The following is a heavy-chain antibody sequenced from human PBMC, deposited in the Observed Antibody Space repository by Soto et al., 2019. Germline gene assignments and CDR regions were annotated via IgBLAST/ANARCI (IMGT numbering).Heavy chain of an antibody. D-gene: IGHD3-22*01. Sequence: GGSLRLSCSASGFTFSSYAMHWVRQAPGKGLEYVSAISSNGGSTYYADSVKGRFTISRDNSKNTLYLQMSRLRAQDTAVYYSVKEGYYYDSSGYYYGWFDPWGQGTLVTVSS. J-gene: IGHJ5*02. CDR3: VKEGYYYDSSGYYYGWFDP. V-gene: IGHV3-64D*06. CDR1: GFTFSSYA. CDR2: ISSNGGST.